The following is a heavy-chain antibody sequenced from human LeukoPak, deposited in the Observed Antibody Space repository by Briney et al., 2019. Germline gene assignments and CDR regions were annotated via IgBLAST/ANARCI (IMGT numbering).Heavy chain of an antibody. CDR1: GFTFSSYA. CDR2: ISGSGGST. Sequence: GGSLRLSCAASGFTFSSYAMSWVRQAPGKGLEWVSAISGSGGSTYYADSVKGRFTISRDNSKNTLYLQMNSLRAEDTAVYYCARDSGPYCSGGSCYWYYYGMDVWGQGTTVTVSS. CDR3: ARDSGPYCSGGSCYWYYYGMDV. V-gene: IGHV3-23*01. D-gene: IGHD2-15*01. J-gene: IGHJ6*02.